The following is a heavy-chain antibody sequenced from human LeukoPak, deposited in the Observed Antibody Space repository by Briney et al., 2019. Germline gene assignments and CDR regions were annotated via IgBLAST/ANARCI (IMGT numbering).Heavy chain of an antibody. V-gene: IGHV3-21*04. Sequence: PGGSLRLSCAASGFTFSSYSMNWVRQAPGKGLEWVSSISSSSSYIYYADSVKGRFTISRDNAKNSLYLQMNSLRAEDTAVYYCAKAGLRRGYYYGMDVWGQGTTVTVSS. CDR1: GFTFSSYS. J-gene: IGHJ6*02. D-gene: IGHD4-17*01. CDR2: ISSSSSYI. CDR3: AKAGLRRGYYYGMDV.